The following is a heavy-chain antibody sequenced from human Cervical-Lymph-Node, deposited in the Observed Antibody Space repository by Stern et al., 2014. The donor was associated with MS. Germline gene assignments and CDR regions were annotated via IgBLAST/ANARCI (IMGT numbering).Heavy chain of an antibody. J-gene: IGHJ4*02. CDR1: GFSFSRYA. D-gene: IGHD6-13*01. CDR3: ASAYSSSHYYFDY. V-gene: IGHV3-33*01. Sequence: VQLVESGGGVVQPGGSLRLSCAASGFSFSRYAMHWVRQAPGKGLEWVALIWYDGSNPYYAYPVTGRFTISRDNFKTTLYLQMNSLRAEDTAVYYCASAYSSSHYYFDYWGQGTLVTVSS. CDR2: IWYDGSNP.